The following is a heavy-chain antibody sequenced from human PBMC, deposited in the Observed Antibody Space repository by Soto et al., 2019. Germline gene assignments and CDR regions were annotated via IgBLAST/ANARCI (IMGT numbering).Heavy chain of an antibody. CDR2: ISESGDIT. J-gene: IGHJ4*02. CDR3: VPGSSGTAGEDC. CDR1: GFTIAAHA. Sequence: QTGGSLRLSCAASGFTIAAHAMTWVRQAPGKGLEWVSSISESGDITFYAESVRGRFTISRDNSKNMLFLQLSSLRVEDTAMYYCVPGSSGTAGEDCWGQGTLVTVSS. D-gene: IGHD1-26*01. V-gene: IGHV3-23*01.